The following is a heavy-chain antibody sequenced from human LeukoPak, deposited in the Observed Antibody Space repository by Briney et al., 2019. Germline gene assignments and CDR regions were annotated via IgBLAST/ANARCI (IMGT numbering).Heavy chain of an antibody. CDR3: ARDWSGYNPIYYFDH. V-gene: IGHV1-2*02. CDR1: GFIFTDYH. D-gene: IGHD5-24*01. CDR2: INPRSGDT. Sequence: ASMKVSCKSSGFIFTDYHLHWLRQVPGQGLEWMGWINPRSGDTTYAQKFLGRVTMTRDTSTNTAYMELSSLRSDDTAVYYCARDWSGYNPIYYFDHWGQGTLGTVSS. J-gene: IGHJ4*02.